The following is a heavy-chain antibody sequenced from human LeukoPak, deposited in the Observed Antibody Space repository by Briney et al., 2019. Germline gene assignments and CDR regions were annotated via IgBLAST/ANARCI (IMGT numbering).Heavy chain of an antibody. J-gene: IGHJ5*01. CDR2: INTNTGNP. Sequence: ASVKVSCKASGYTFSNYPMNWVRQAPGQGLEWMGWINTNTGNPTYAQGFTGRFVFSLDTSVDTAYLQISSLKPEDTAVYYCARDAPGKYFVWFDSWGQGTLVTVFS. V-gene: IGHV7-4-1*02. D-gene: IGHD1-14*01. CDR1: GYTFSNYP. CDR3: ARDAPGKYFVWFDS.